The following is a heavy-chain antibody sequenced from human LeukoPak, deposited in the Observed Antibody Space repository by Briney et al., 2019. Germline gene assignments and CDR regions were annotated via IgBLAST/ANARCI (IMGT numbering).Heavy chain of an antibody. Sequence: PGGSLRLSCAASGFTFDVSAMNWVRQAPGKGLEWISYIGISSGNTKYADSVKGRFTISGDNAKNSLYLQMNSLRVEDTAVYYCARDHNYAFDNWGQGTLVTVSS. V-gene: IGHV3-48*04. CDR3: ARDHNYAFDN. J-gene: IGHJ4*02. CDR1: GFTFDVSA. D-gene: IGHD1-1*01. CDR2: IGISSGNT.